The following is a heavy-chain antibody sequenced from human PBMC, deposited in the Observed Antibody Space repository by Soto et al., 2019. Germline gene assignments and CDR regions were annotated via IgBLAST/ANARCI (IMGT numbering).Heavy chain of an antibody. CDR3: AKDILRSGWHSGRKYTYYYYGMDV. D-gene: IGHD6-19*01. J-gene: IGHJ6*02. CDR2: ISGSGDST. V-gene: IGHV3-23*01. CDR1: GFTFSSYA. Sequence: GGSLRLSCAVSGFTFSSYAMSWVRQAPGKGLEWVSSISGSGDSTYYADSVKGRFTISRDNSKNTLYLQMNSVRVEDTAVYYCAKDILRSGWHSGRKYTYYYYGMDVWGQGTTVTVS.